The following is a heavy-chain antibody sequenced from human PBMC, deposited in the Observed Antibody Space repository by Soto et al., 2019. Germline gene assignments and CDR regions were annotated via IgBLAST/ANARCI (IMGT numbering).Heavy chain of an antibody. CDR3: XXXRXXXXXXDV. CDR2: IYSGGST. V-gene: IGHV3-53*01. CDR1: GFTVSSNY. Sequence: EVQLVESGGGLIQPGGSLRLSCAASGFTVSSNYMSWVRQXXGNGLEWVSVIYSGGSTYYADSVKGRFTISRDNSKNTXXXXXXXXXXXXXXXXXXXXXRXXXXXXDVWGQGTTVTVSS. J-gene: IGHJ6*02.